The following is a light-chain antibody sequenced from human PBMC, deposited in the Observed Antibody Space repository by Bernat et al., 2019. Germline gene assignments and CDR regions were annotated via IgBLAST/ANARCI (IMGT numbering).Light chain of an antibody. CDR3: SAWDGGLSAYV. J-gene: IGLJ1*01. V-gene: IGLV10-54*04. CDR2: RNN. Sequence: QAGLTQPPSVSKGLRQTATLTCTGNSNNVGNQGAAWLQQHQGHPPKLLSYRNNNRPSGISERFSASRSGNTASLTITGLQPEDEADYYCSAWDGGLSAYVFGTGTKVTVL. CDR1: SNNVGNQG.